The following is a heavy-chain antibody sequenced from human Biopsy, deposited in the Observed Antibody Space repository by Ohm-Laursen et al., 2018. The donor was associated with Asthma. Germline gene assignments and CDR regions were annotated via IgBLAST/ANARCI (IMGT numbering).Heavy chain of an antibody. CDR2: INAGDGNT. Sequence: SSVKVSCKASGYTFIHFAIHWVRQAPGQRLEWMGWINAGDGNTKYSQKFQGRVTITRDTSASTAYMDLRSLRSEDTAVYYCARTYFDFLTGQVHDAFAMWGQGTMVAVSS. CDR1: GYTFIHFA. CDR3: ARTYFDFLTGQVHDAFAM. V-gene: IGHV1-3*01. J-gene: IGHJ3*02. D-gene: IGHD3-9*01.